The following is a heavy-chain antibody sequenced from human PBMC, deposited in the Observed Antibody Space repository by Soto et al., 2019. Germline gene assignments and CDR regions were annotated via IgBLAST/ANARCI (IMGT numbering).Heavy chain of an antibody. J-gene: IGHJ4*02. V-gene: IGHV4-31*02. CDR1: GGRISSSGYY. D-gene: IGHD3-10*01. CDR2: ISYSGST. Sequence: PSERRSRTWTVSGGRISSSGYYWSWSRQHPGKGLEWIGYISYSGSTYSNPSLKIRVTISLGTSKNQFSLKLSSAPAAATPVYYCARSSSRSSYFDYYRQQTLFTISS. CDR3: ARSSSRSSYFDY.